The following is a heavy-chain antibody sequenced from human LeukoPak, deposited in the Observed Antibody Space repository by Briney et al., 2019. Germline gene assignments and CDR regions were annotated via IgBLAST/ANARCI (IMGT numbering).Heavy chain of an antibody. CDR2: IYHSGST. CDR1: GGSISSGGYY. Sequence: SETLSLTCTVSGGSISSGGYYWSWIRQPPGKGLEWIGYIYHSGSTYYNPSLKSRVTISVDRSKNQFSLKLSSVTAADTAAYYCARAPGMEAFDIWGQGTMVTVSS. D-gene: IGHD1-1*01. V-gene: IGHV4-30-2*01. J-gene: IGHJ3*02. CDR3: ARAPGMEAFDI.